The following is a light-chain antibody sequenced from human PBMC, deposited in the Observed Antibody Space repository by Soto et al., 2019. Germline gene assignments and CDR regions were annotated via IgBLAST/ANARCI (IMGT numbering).Light chain of an antibody. V-gene: IGKV3-20*01. CDR1: ESIYSPY. CDR3: QEYGNSPIT. J-gene: IGKJ5*01. Sequence: VLTQSPGTLSLSRGERATLSCRSSESIYSPYLGWYQQKPGQAPRLLIYCTSSRATGIPNRFSCSGSGTNFSLTISRLEPEDFAEYYCQEYGNSPITFGQGPRLEIK. CDR2: CTS.